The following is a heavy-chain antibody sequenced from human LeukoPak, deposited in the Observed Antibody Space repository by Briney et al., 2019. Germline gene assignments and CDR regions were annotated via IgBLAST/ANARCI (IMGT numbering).Heavy chain of an antibody. Sequence: SVKVSCKASGGTFISYAISWVRQAPGHGLEWMGGIIPIFGTANYAQKFQGRVTITADESTSTAYMELSSLRSEDTAVYYCARGTVVPAARDPYYYYGMDVWGQGTTVTVSS. CDR1: GGTFISYA. J-gene: IGHJ6*02. V-gene: IGHV1-69*13. CDR2: IIPIFGTA. D-gene: IGHD2-2*01. CDR3: ARGTVVPAARDPYYYYGMDV.